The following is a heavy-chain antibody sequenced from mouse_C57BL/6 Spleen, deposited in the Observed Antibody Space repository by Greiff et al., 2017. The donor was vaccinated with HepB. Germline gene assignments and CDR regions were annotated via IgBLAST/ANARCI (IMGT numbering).Heavy chain of an antibody. J-gene: IGHJ4*01. CDR1: GYTFTSYW. Sequence: QVQLQQPGAELVKPGASVKLSCKASGYTFTSYWMQWVKQRPGQGLEWIGEIDPSDSYTNYNQKFKGKATLTVDTSSSTAYMQLSSLTSEDSAVYYCARSGGYYVGAMDYWGQGTSVTVSS. CDR2: IDPSDSYT. CDR3: ARSGGYYVGAMDY. V-gene: IGHV1-50*01. D-gene: IGHD2-3*01.